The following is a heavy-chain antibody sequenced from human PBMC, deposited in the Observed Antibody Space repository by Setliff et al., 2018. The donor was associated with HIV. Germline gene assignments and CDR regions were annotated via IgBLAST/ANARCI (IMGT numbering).Heavy chain of an antibody. J-gene: IGHJ3*02. V-gene: IGHV1-18*01. CDR2: ISGYSDNT. CDR1: GYTFTNFA. CDR3: ARVRAGALLNAFDI. D-gene: IGHD1-26*01. Sequence: GASVKVSCNASGYTFTNFAISWVRQAPGQGLEWMGWISGYSDNTNYAQNLQGRVTMTTDTSSSTSYMELRSLTSDDTAMYYCARVRAGALLNAFDIWGQGTMVTVSS.